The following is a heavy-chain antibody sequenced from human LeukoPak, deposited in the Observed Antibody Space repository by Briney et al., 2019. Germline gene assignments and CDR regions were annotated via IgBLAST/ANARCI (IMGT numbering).Heavy chain of an antibody. CDR2: IYYSGST. CDR1: GDSISSRSHY. D-gene: IGHD5-18*01. Sequence: PSETLSLTCTVSGDSISSRSHYWGWIRQHPGKGLEWIGYIYYSGSTYYNPSLKSRVTISVDTSKNQFSLKLSSVTAADTAVYYCARVYRGYNFDYWGQGTLVTVSS. J-gene: IGHJ4*02. CDR3: ARVYRGYNFDY. V-gene: IGHV4-31*03.